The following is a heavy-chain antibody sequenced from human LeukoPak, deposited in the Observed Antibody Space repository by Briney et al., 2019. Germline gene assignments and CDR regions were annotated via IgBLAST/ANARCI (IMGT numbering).Heavy chain of an antibody. Sequence: GASVKVSCKASGYTFTDYYINWVRQAPGQGLEWMGWINPNSGGTNYAQKFQGRVTMTRDTSISTAYMELSRLRSDDTAVYYCARGDYVWGSYRNDAFDIWGQGTMVTVSS. J-gene: IGHJ3*02. CDR2: INPNSGGT. V-gene: IGHV1-2*02. CDR1: GYTFTDYY. D-gene: IGHD3-16*02. CDR3: ARGDYVWGSYRNDAFDI.